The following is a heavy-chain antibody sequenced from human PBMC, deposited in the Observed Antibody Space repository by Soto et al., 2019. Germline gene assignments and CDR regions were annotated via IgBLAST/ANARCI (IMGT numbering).Heavy chain of an antibody. CDR2: ISSSSDST. CDR1: GFRFSEHS. V-gene: IGHV3-48*02. J-gene: IGHJ4*02. Sequence: LVESGGGLVYPGGSLTLSWVGSGFRFSEHSRNWVRQAPGKGLQWVSYISSSSDSTYYADSVKGRFTVSRDNAKNALFLQMNSLRDDDTATYYCARLPKGSLVTAWGQGVRVTVSS. CDR3: ARLPKGSLVTA. D-gene: IGHD2-21*02.